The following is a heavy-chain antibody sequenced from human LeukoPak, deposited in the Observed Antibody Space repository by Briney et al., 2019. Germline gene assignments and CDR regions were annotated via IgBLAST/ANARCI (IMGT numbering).Heavy chain of an antibody. Sequence: SETLSLTCAVSGYSISSGYYWGWIRQPPGKGLEWIGNIYHSGSTYYNPSLKSRVTISVDTSKNQFSLKLSSVTAADTAVYYCATPIFGVAPDVWGKGTTVTVSS. D-gene: IGHD3-3*01. CDR1: GYSISSGYY. J-gene: IGHJ6*04. CDR2: IYHSGST. V-gene: IGHV4-38-2*01. CDR3: ATPIFGVAPDV.